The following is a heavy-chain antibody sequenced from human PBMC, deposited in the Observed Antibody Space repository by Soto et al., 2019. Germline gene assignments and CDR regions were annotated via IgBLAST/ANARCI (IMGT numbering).Heavy chain of an antibody. J-gene: IGHJ3*02. CDR3: ARGMATISGAFDI. Sequence: SETLSLTCTVSGGSISSSSYYWGWIRQPPGKGLEWIGSIYYSGSTYYNPSHKSRVTISVDTSKNQFSLKLSSVTAADTAVYYCARGMATISGAFDIWGQGTMVTVSS. V-gene: IGHV4-39*01. CDR1: GGSISSSSYY. D-gene: IGHD5-12*01. CDR2: IYYSGST.